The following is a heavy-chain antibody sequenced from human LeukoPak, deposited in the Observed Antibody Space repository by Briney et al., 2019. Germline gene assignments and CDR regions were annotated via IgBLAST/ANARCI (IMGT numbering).Heavy chain of an antibody. J-gene: IGHJ4*02. D-gene: IGHD3-22*01. CDR2: ITGSGGRT. CDR1: GFTFNTFA. CDR3: TKRDYSDATSYSPLFAC. V-gene: IGHV3-23*01. Sequence: GGSLRLSCSASGFTFNTFAMSWVRQAPGKGLEWVSGITGSGGRTYYGASVKGRFTISRDNSKSTLYLQMNSLSAEDTAMYYCTKRDYSDATSYSPLFACWGRGALVTVSS.